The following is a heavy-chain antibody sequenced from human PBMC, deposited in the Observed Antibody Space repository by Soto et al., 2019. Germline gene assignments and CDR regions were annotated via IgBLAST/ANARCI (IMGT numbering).Heavy chain of an antibody. Sequence: QVHLVQSGAEVRKPGASVKVSCKASVYTCSSYAMHWVRQAPGQRLEWMGWINAGYGNTKSSQKFQDIVTISRDTTASIAYRGLSSLSSEDSSVEYWARDTVDETFDFWGQGTMVTVSS. CDR2: INAGYGNT. V-gene: IGHV1-3*01. D-gene: IGHD5-12*01. CDR1: VYTCSSYA. J-gene: IGHJ3*01. CDR3: ARDTVDETFDF.